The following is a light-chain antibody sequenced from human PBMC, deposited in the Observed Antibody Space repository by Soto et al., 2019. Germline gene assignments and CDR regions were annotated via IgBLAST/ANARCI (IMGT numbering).Light chain of an antibody. CDR3: QQYYTSPT. V-gene: IGKV4-1*01. J-gene: IGKJ1*01. Sequence: DIVMTQSPESLAVSLGERATLTCKSSRTLLYSPNTKNYLAWYQQKPGQPPKELLYWASTRESGLPDRFSGSGSGTDFTLTLSSLQAEDVAVYYCQQYYTSPTFGQGTKVEL. CDR1: RTLLYSPNTKNY. CDR2: WAS.